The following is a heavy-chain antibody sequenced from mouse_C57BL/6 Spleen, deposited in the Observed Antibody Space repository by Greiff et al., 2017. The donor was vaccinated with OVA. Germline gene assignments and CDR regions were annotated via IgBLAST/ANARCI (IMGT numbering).Heavy chain of an antibody. CDR1: GYTFTDYE. Sequence: VKLMESGAELVRPGASVTLSCKASGYTFTDYEMHWVKQTPVHGLEWIGAIDPETGGTAYNQKFKGKAILTADKSSSTAYMELRSLTSEDSAVYYCTRWMVTGADWGQGTLVTVSA. CDR3: TRWMVTGAD. V-gene: IGHV1-15*01. D-gene: IGHD2-2*01. CDR2: IDPETGGT. J-gene: IGHJ3*01.